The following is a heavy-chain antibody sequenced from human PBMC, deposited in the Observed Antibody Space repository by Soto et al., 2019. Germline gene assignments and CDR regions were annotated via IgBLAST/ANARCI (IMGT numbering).Heavy chain of an antibody. CDR1: AFSLSTNGVG. CDR2: IYWNEDK. V-gene: IGHV2-5*01. CDR3: VHTVMVHTITGGHYFDY. J-gene: IGHJ4*02. D-gene: IGHD2-8*01. Sequence: SGPSLVNPTQTLTLTCTFSAFSLSTNGVGVGWIRQPPGKPLEWLAVIYWNEDKRYSRSLKSRLSITKDTSKNQVVLTMTTMDPVDTATYYCVHTVMVHTITGGHYFDYWGQGILVTV.